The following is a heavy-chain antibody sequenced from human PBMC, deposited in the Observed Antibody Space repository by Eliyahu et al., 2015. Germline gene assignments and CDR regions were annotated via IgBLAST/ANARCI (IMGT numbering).Heavy chain of an antibody. V-gene: IGHV5-51*01. CDR3: ARRVAAVTLYGMDV. Sequence: EVQLVQSGREVKKPGESLXISCKXSXXNFIGSWINWWRQMPGKGPEXMGMIYRGDSDTRYNPSIQGQVTMSVDKSIETAYLQWSSXKASDTAIYYCARRVAAVTLYGMDVWGQGTTVIVSS. J-gene: IGHJ6*02. D-gene: IGHD2-2*01. CDR2: IYRGDSDT. CDR1: XXNFIGSW.